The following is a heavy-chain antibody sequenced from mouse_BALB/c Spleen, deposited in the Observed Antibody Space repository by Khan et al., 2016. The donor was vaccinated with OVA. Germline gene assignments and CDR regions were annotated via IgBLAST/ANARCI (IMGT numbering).Heavy chain of an antibody. CDR2: ILPGSGST. D-gene: IGHD1-1*01. Sequence: VQLKQSGAELMKPGASVKISCKATGYTFSGYWIEWVKQRPGHGLEWIGEILPGSGSTKYNEKFKGKATLTADTSSNTAYMQLSIQTSEDSAVYYCARSRYYGSSYCDYWGQGTTLTVSS. CDR1: GYTFSGYW. J-gene: IGHJ2*01. V-gene: IGHV1-9*01. CDR3: ARSRYYGSSYCDY.